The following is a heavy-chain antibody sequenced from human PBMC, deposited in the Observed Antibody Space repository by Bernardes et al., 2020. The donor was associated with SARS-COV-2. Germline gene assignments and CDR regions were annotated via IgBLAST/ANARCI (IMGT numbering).Heavy chain of an antibody. CDR1: GFTFSRYW. CDR3: ARIDEVTDRYY. V-gene: IGHV3-7*01. D-gene: IGHD2-21*02. J-gene: IGHJ4*02. Sequence: GGSLTLSCAASGFTFSRYWMIWARQAPGKGLEWVANIKRDGSQRRPVDSVRGRFSIPRDNAKNLLCLQMNNLRVEDTAVYYCARIDEVTDRYYWGQGTLVTVSS. CDR2: IKRDGSQR.